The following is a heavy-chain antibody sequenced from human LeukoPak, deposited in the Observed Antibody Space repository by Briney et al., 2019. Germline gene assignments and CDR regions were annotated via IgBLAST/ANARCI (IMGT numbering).Heavy chain of an antibody. CDR1: GFTFSSYG. CDR3: AKDAHDIVVPAAIGNWFDP. CDR2: ISYDGSNK. Sequence: GRSLRLSCAASGFTFSSYGMHWVRQAPGKGLEWVAVISYDGSNKYYADSVKGRFTISRDNSKNTLYLQMNSLRAEDTAMYYCAKDAHDIVVPAAIGNWFDPWGQGTLVTVSS. V-gene: IGHV3-30*18. J-gene: IGHJ5*02. D-gene: IGHD2-2*01.